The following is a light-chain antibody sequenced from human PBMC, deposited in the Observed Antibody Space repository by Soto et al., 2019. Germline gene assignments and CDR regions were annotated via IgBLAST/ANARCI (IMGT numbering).Light chain of an antibody. CDR1: SSDVGGYNY. CDR3: SSYTTDSTYV. Sequence: QSALTQPASVSGSPGQSITISCTGTSSDVGGYNYVSWYQEHPGKAPELMIYDVSNRPSGVSNRFSGSKSGNTASLTISGLQAEDEADYYCSSYTTDSTYVFGTGTKLTVL. J-gene: IGLJ1*01. CDR2: DVS. V-gene: IGLV2-14*01.